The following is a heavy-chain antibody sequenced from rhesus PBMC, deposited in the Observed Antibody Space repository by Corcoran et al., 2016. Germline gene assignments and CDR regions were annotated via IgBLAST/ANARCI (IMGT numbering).Heavy chain of an antibody. Sequence: EVQLVQSGAEVKRPGESLKISCKTSGYSFTSYWISWVRQMPGKGLEWMGAIDPSDSDTGYNPSFHGQVTISADKSISTAYLQWSRLKASDTATYYCAKGGWGDLFDYWGQGVLVTVSS. V-gene: IGHV5-20*01. D-gene: IGHD3-34*01. CDR1: GYSFTSYW. CDR3: AKGGWGDLFDY. J-gene: IGHJ4*01. CDR2: IDPSDSDT.